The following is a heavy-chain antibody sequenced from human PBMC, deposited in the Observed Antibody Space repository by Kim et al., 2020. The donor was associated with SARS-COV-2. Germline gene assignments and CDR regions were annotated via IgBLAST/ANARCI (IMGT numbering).Heavy chain of an antibody. V-gene: IGHV1-18*01. CDR2: INPDNGNT. J-gene: IGHJ4*02. D-gene: IGHD6-19*01. CDR3: ARGGSGWYEDY. Sequence: ASVKVSCKASGYSFTRYGISWVRQAPGQGLEWMGWINPDNGNTNYAQKVQDRVTMTTDTSTYTAYMELRSLRYDDTAVYYCARGGSGWYEDYWGQGTLVTVSS. CDR1: GYSFTRYG.